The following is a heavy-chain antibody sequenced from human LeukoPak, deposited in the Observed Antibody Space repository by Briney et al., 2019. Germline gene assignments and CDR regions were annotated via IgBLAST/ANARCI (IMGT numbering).Heavy chain of an antibody. CDR2: ISPYNGNT. Sequence: EASVKVSCKASGYTFTSYGISWVRQAPGQGLECMGWISPYNGNTNYAQKLQGRVTMTTDTSTSTAYMELRSLRSDDTAVYYCARKLYDSSRYGQTYYFDYWGQGTLVTVSS. V-gene: IGHV1-18*01. J-gene: IGHJ4*02. D-gene: IGHD3-22*01. CDR3: ARKLYDSSRYGQTYYFDY. CDR1: GYTFTSYG.